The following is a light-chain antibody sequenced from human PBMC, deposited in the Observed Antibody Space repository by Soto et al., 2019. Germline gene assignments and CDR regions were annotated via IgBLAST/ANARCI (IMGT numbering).Light chain of an antibody. CDR1: QSVSSN. J-gene: IGKJ3*01. Sequence: EMVMTQSPATLSVSPGERATLSCRASQSVSSNLAWYQQQPGQAPSLLIYGASTRATGIPARFSGSGSGTEFTLTISSLQSEDFAVYYCQQYNSWPPFTFGPGTRVDIK. V-gene: IGKV3-15*01. CDR3: QQYNSWPPFT. CDR2: GAS.